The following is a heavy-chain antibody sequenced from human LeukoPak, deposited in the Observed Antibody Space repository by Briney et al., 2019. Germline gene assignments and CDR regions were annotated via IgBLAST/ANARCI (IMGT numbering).Heavy chain of an antibody. J-gene: IGHJ4*02. CDR2: IWYDGSDK. CDR1: GFTFSSYG. Sequence: QPGRSLRLSCAASGFTFSSYGMHWVRQAPGKGLEWIAVIWYDGSDKYYADSVKGRHTTSRDNSKNTLYLQMNSLRAEATAVYYCARGDGYNHSPFDYWGQGTLVSVSS. V-gene: IGHV3-33*01. D-gene: IGHD5-24*01. CDR3: ARGDGYNHSPFDY.